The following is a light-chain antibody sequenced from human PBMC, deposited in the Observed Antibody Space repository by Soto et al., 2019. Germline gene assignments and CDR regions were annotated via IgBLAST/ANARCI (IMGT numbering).Light chain of an antibody. CDR1: SSDVGGYNY. J-gene: IGLJ1*01. Sequence: QSARAQPASVSVSPGQSLTISCTGTSSDVGGYNYVSWYQQHPGKAPKLMIYEVSDRPSGVSNRFSGSKSGNTASLTISGLQAEDEADYYCSSYTITSTYVFGTGTKVTVL. CDR2: EVS. V-gene: IGLV2-14*01. CDR3: SSYTITSTYV.